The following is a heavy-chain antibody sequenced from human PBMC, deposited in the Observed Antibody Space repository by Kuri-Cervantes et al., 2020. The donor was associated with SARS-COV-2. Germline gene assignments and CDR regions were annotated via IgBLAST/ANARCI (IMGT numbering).Heavy chain of an antibody. V-gene: IGHV4-38-2*02. CDR3: ASSFPTTMTTFDI. D-gene: IGHD4-11*01. J-gene: IGHJ3*02. CDR2: IYYSGST. Sequence: SETLSLTCTVSGYSISSDYYWGWIRQPPGKGLEWIGYIYYSGSTNYNPSLKSRVTISVDTSKNQFSLKLSSVTAADTAVYYCASSFPTTMTTFDIWGQGTMVTVSS. CDR1: GYSISSDYY.